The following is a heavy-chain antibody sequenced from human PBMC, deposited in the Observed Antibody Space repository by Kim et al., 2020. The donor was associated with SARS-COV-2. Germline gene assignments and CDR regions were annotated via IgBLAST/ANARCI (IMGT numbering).Heavy chain of an antibody. CDR2: INTNTGNP. CDR1: GYTFTSYA. J-gene: IGHJ6*02. Sequence: ASVKVSCKASGYTFTSYAMNWVRQAPGQGLEWMGWINTNTGNPTYAQGFTGRFVFSLDTSVSTAYLQISSLKAEDTAVYYCARDRGLAYSSGWYSDYYYYYGMDVWGQGTTVTVSS. D-gene: IGHD6-19*01. CDR3: ARDRGLAYSSGWYSDYYYYYGMDV. V-gene: IGHV7-4-1*02.